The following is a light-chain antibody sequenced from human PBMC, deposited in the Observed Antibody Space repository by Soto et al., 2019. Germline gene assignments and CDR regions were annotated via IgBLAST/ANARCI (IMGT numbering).Light chain of an antibody. V-gene: IGKV1-5*03. CDR1: ESISTW. CDR3: QQYNSWLS. Sequence: QMTQSPSTLSACIGDRVTITCRANESISTWLAWYQQKPGKAPKLLIYTVSTLESGVPSRFSGSGAGTDFTLTISSLHPDDLGTYYFQQYNSWLSFGGGTKVEIK. J-gene: IGKJ4*01. CDR2: TVS.